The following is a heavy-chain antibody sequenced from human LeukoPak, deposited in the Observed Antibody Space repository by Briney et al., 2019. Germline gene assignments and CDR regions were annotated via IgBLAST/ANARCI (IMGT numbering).Heavy chain of an antibody. J-gene: IGHJ4*02. CDR2: IYYSGST. V-gene: IGHV4-59*05. CDR3: ARQVWWLRFEHGDYFDY. D-gene: IGHD5-12*01. CDR1: GGSISSYY. Sequence: SETLSLTCTVSGGSISSYYWSWIRQPPGKGLEWIGSIYYSGSTFYNPSLKSRVTISVDTSKNQFSLKLSSVTAADTAVYYCARQVWWLRFEHGDYFDYWGQGTLVTVSS.